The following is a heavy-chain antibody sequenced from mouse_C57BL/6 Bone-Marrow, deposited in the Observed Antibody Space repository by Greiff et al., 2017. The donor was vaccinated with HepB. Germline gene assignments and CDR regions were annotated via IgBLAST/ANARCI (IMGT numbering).Heavy chain of an antibody. Sequence: EVQLQQSGPELVKPGASVKISCKASGYTFTDYYMNWVKQSHGKSLEWIGDINPNNGGTSYNQKFKGKATLTVDKSSSTAYMELRSLTSEDSAVYYCARGNGSSGGFAYWGQGTLVTVSA. D-gene: IGHD1-1*01. CDR2: INPNNGGT. J-gene: IGHJ3*01. V-gene: IGHV1-26*01. CDR1: GYTFTDYY. CDR3: ARGNGSSGGFAY.